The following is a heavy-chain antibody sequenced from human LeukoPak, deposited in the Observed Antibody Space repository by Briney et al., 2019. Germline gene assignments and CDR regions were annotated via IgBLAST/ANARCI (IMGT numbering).Heavy chain of an antibody. Sequence: PGGSLRLSCAASGFTFSSYAMHWVRQAPGKGLXXXXXXXXXXXNKYYADSVKGRFTISRDNSKNTLYLQMNSLRAEDTAVYYCARCEDEDIVVVVAATGLDYWGQGTLVTVSS. CDR2: XXXXXXNK. J-gene: IGHJ4*02. D-gene: IGHD2-15*01. V-gene: IGHV3-30-3*01. CDR1: GFTFSSYA. CDR3: ARCEDEDIVVVVAATGLDY.